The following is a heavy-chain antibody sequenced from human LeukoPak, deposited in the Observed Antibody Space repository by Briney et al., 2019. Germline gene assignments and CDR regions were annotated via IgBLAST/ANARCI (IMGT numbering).Heavy chain of an antibody. V-gene: IGHV4-39*07. CDR1: GGSISSSSYY. CDR3: ARDRLVVPAARYFDL. CDR2: IYYSGST. J-gene: IGHJ2*01. Sequence: SETLSLTCTVSGGSISSSSYYWGWIRQPPGKGLEWIGSIYYSGSTYYNPSLKSRVTISVDTSKNQVSLKLSSVTAADTAVYYCARDRLVVPAARYFDLWGRGTLVTVSS. D-gene: IGHD2-2*01.